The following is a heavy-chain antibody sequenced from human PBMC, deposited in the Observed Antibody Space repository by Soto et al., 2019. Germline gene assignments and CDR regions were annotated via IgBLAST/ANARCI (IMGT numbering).Heavy chain of an antibody. CDR3: TRDLDYNGNSESFNI. CDR1: GYSFISYW. Sequence: PRESLKISCKDSGYSFISYWIAWVRQTPGKGLEWMGIIYPYDSNTRYSPSFQGQVTISADKSVSTAYLQWSSLKASDTAMYFCTRDLDYNGNSESFNIWGQATMVTVSS. CDR2: IYPYDSNT. V-gene: IGHV5-51*01. D-gene: IGHD4-4*01. J-gene: IGHJ3*02.